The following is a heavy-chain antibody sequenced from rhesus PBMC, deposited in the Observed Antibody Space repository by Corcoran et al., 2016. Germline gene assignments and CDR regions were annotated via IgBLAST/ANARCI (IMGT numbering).Heavy chain of an antibody. J-gene: IGHJ4*01. CDR3: AREGRSGSWDFDY. D-gene: IGHD6-25*01. CDR2: IYGSGSST. V-gene: IGHV4-169*02. CDR1: GGSISSSY. Sequence: QLQLQESGPGLVKPSETLSVTCAVSGGSISSSYWSWIRQAPGKGLEWIGYIYGSGSSTNYNPSLKCLVTLSGDTSQNSLSLKLSSVTTADTAVYYCAREGRSGSWDFDYWGQGVLVTVSS.